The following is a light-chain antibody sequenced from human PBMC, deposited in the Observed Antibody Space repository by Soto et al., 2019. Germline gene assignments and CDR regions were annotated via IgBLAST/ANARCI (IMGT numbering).Light chain of an antibody. CDR3: SSYTTSSTRV. Sequence: QSVLTQPASVSGSPGQSITISCTGTSSDVGGYNFVSWYQQHPGKAPKLMIFEVTSRPSGVSNRFSGSKSGNTASLTISGLQPEDEADYYCSSYTTSSTRVFGTGTKVT. V-gene: IGLV2-14*03. CDR2: EVT. CDR1: SSDVGGYNF. J-gene: IGLJ1*01.